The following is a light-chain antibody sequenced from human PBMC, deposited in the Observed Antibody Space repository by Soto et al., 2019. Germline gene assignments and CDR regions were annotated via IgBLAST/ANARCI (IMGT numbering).Light chain of an antibody. CDR3: QQSHDFPYT. CDR2: DAS. CDR1: QSDSTS. V-gene: IGKV1-39*01. Sequence: DIQLTQSPSSLSASVGDRVIITCRASQSDSTSLNWYRQKPGKAPELLIYDASKLQSGVPSRFSGSESGAEFPLTISGLQPEDCATYYCQQSHDFPYTFGQGTKLDIK. J-gene: IGKJ2*01.